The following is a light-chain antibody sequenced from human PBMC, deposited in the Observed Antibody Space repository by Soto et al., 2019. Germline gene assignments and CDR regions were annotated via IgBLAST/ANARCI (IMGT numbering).Light chain of an antibody. CDR2: AAS. J-gene: IGKJ2*01. V-gene: IGKV1-9*01. CDR3: EHLHTYSYT. CDR1: QGIASY. Sequence: IQLTQSPSSLSASVGDRVTITCRASQGIASYVAWYQQKPGKAPKLLIYAASTLQSGVPSRFSGIGSGTDFTLTISSLQPDDFATYDWEHLHTYSYTFGQGTKVEIK.